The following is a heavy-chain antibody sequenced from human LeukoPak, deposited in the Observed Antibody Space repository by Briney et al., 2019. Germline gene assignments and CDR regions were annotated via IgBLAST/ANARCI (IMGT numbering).Heavy chain of an antibody. D-gene: IGHD2-15*01. V-gene: IGHV3-23*01. CDR2: ISGSGGST. J-gene: IGHJ4*02. Sequence: PGGSLRLSCAASGFTSSSYAMSWVRQAPGKGLEWVSAISGSGGSTYYADSVKGRFTISRDNSKNTLYLQMNSLRAEDTAVYYCAKSPRSGGSGYFDYWGQGTLVTVSS. CDR3: AKSPRSGGSGYFDY. CDR1: GFTSSSYA.